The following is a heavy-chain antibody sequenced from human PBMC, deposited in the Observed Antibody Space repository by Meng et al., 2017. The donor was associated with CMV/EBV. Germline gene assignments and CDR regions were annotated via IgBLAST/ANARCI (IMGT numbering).Heavy chain of an antibody. V-gene: IGHV3-23*01. CDR2: ISGSGGST. CDR1: GFTFSSYA. CDR3: AKDGGGVITIFGVANPTGGFDP. J-gene: IGHJ5*02. D-gene: IGHD3-3*01. Sequence: GGSLRLSCAASGFTFSSYAMSWVRQAPGKGLEWVSAISGSGGSTYYADSVKGRFTISRDNSKNTLYLQMNSLRAEDTAVYYCAKDGGGVITIFGVANPTGGFDPWGQGTLVTVSS.